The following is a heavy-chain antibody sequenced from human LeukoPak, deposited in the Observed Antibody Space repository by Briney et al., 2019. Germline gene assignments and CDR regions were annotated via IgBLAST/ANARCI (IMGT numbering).Heavy chain of an antibody. CDR1: GFTFSNFA. CDR3: AKDLGLRYYFDY. Sequence: GGSLRLSCAASGFTFSNFAMAWVRQAPGKGLEWVSGISGHVCYTYYTDSGKCAFTVSRDNSRNTLFLLINSLSAEDTAVYFCAKDLGLRYYFDYWGQGTLVTVSS. CDR2: ISGHVCYT. J-gene: IGHJ4*02. V-gene: IGHV3-23*01. D-gene: IGHD2-21*02.